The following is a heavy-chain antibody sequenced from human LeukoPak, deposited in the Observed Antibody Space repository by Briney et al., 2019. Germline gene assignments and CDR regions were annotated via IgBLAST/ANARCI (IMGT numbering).Heavy chain of an antibody. V-gene: IGHV3-74*01. Sequence: PGGSLRLSCAASGFTFSSYWMHWVRQAPGKGLVWVSRINSDGSSTSYADSVKGRFTISRDNAKNTLYLQMNSLRAEDTAVYYCARDSVVVIKGGFDAFDIWGQGTMVTVSS. CDR2: INSDGSST. D-gene: IGHD3-22*01. CDR3: ARDSVVVIKGGFDAFDI. J-gene: IGHJ3*02. CDR1: GFTFSSYW.